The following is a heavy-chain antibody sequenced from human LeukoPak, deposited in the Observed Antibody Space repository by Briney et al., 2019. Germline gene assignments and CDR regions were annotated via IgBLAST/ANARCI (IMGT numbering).Heavy chain of an antibody. CDR3: AGGLPITMIVVVNLDY. CDR1: GFTFSSYE. Sequence: QSGGSLRLSCAASGFTFSSYEMNWVRQAPGKGLEWVSYISSSGSTIYYADSVKGRFTISRDNAKNSLYLQMNSLRAEDTAVYYCAGGLPITMIVVVNLDYWGQGTLVTVSS. J-gene: IGHJ4*02. V-gene: IGHV3-48*03. D-gene: IGHD3-22*01. CDR2: ISSSGSTI.